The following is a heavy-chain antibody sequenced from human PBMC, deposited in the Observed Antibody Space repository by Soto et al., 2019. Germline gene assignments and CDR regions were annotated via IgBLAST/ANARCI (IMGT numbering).Heavy chain of an antibody. D-gene: IGHD2-2*01. V-gene: IGHV2-70*11. Sequence: GSGPTLVNPTQTVTLTCTLSGFSLSTRGMCVSWIRQPPGKALEWLARSDWDDDKYYSTSLKTRLTISKDTSKNQVVLTMTNMDPVDTATYYCARIRNGDAPHFDYWGQGTPVTVSS. CDR3: ARIRNGDAPHFDY. CDR2: SDWDDDK. CDR1: GFSLSTRGMC. J-gene: IGHJ4*02.